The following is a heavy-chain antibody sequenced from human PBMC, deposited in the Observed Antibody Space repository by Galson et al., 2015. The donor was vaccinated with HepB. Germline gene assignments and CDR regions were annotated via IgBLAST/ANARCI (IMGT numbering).Heavy chain of an antibody. J-gene: IGHJ5*02. CDR1: GFTFSSYG. V-gene: IGHV3-30*02. D-gene: IGHD3-10*01. CDR2: IRYDGSNK. CDR3: AKDSKIPVRSSGSYPPWFDP. Sequence: SLRLSCAASGFTFSSYGMHWVRQAPGKGLEWVAFIRYDGSNKYYADSVKGRFTISRDNSKNTLYLQMNSLRAEDTAVYYCAKDSKIPVRSSGSYPPWFDPWGQGTLVTVSS.